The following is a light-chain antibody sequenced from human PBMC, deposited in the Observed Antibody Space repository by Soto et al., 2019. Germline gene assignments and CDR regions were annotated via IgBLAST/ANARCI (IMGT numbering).Light chain of an antibody. CDR2: GAS. Sequence: EIVLTQSPGTLSLFPGERATLSCRASQSISSSYLAWYQQKPGQAPRLLIYGASSRATGSPDRFSGAGSATDFSLTISRLEPEDFAVYYCHQYGSAPAWTFGQGTKVDIK. V-gene: IGKV3-20*01. CDR3: HQYGSAPAWT. CDR1: QSISSSY. J-gene: IGKJ1*01.